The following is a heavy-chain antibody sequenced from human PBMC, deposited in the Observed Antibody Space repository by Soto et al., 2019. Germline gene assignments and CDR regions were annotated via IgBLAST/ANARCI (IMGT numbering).Heavy chain of an antibody. CDR3: ASRYYGGNSWYFDL. Sequence: QVQLQESGPGLVKPSETLSLTCTVSSGSISTHYWSWIRQPPGKGLEWIGYIHYSGATNYNPSLQSRVGMSVDTSKNPFSLILTSVTAADTAIYCCASRYYGGNSWYFDLWGRGTLVTVSS. CDR2: IHYSGAT. J-gene: IGHJ2*01. V-gene: IGHV4-59*08. D-gene: IGHD4-17*01. CDR1: SGSISTHY.